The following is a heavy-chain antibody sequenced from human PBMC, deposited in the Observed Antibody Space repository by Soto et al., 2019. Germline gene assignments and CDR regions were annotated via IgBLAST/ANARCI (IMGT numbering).Heavy chain of an antibody. J-gene: IGHJ4*02. CDR3: ARLVVVAATGAIDY. V-gene: IGHV4-39*01. Sequence: PSETLSRTCTVSGGSISSSSYYWGWILQPPGKGLEWIGSIYYSGSTYYNPSLKSRVTISVDTSKNQFSLKLSSVTAADTAVYYCARLVVVAATGAIDYWGQGTLVTVSS. CDR2: IYYSGST. D-gene: IGHD2-15*01. CDR1: GGSISSSSYY.